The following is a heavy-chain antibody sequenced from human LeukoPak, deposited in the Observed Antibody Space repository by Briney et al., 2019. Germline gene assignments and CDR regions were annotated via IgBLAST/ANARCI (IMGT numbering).Heavy chain of an antibody. V-gene: IGHV4-30-4*08. CDR2: IFYSGST. J-gene: IGHJ4*02. CDR3: ATSDSSSSPHYFDY. CDR1: GGSISSGNYY. Sequence: SQTLSLTCTVSGGSISSGNYYWTWIRQPPGKGLEWIGYIFYSGSTHYNPSLMSRVSISVDTSKNQFSLKLSSVTAADTAVYYCATSDSSSSPHYFDYWGQGTLVTVSS. D-gene: IGHD6-6*01.